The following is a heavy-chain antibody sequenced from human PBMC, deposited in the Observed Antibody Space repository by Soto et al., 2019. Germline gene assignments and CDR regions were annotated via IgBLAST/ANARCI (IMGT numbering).Heavy chain of an antibody. V-gene: IGHV4-39*01. D-gene: IGHD5-12*01. CDR2: MYYSGST. J-gene: IGHJ4*01. CDR3: ARHVDSFSYPYYFDY. Sequence: PSETLSLTCTVSGVSISSNSYYWGWIRQPPGKGLEWIGSMYYSGSTYYNPPLKSRVTLSIDTSKNQFSLKLSSVTAADTAVYYCARHVDSFSYPYYFDYWGHGTLVTV. CDR1: GVSISSNSYY.